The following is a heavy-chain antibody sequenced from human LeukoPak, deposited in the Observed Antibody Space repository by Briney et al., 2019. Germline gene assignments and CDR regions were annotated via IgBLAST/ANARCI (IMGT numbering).Heavy chain of an antibody. J-gene: IGHJ4*02. CDR2: ISGSGAST. D-gene: IGHD6-6*01. V-gene: IGHV3-23*01. CDR3: AKHLAARPLYYFDY. Sequence: GGSLRLSCAASGFTFSSYAMSWVRQAPGKGLEWVSGISGSGASTYYADSVKGRFTISRDNSKNTLYLQMNSLRAEDTAVYYCAKHLAARPLYYFDYWGQGTLVTVSS. CDR1: GFTFSSYA.